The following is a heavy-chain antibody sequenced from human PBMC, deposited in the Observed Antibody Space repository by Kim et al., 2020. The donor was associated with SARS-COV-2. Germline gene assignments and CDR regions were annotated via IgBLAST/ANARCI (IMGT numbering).Heavy chain of an antibody. J-gene: IGHJ4*02. D-gene: IGHD6-19*01. CDR3: ATPEEGVAGTSFDY. Sequence: SQKFQGRVTITRDTSASTAYMELSSLRSEDTAVYYCATPEEGVAGTSFDYWGQGTLVTVSS. V-gene: IGHV1-3*01.